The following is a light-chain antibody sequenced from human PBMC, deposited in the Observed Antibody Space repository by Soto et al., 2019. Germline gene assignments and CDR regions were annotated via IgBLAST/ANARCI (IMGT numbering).Light chain of an antibody. V-gene: IGLV7-46*01. CDR1: TGTVTSGHY. J-gene: IGLJ3*02. CDR3: LLSHGGANGG. Sequence: QAVVTQEPSLTVSPGGTVTLTCVSSTGTVTSGHYPYWFQQKPGQAPRALIYDTSNRYSWTPARFSGSLLGGTAALTLSGAQPEDEAEYYCLLSHGGANGGFGGGTQLTVL. CDR2: DTS.